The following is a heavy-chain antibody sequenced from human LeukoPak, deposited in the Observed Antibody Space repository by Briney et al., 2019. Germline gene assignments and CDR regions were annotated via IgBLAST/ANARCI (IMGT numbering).Heavy chain of an antibody. CDR2: INTNSGGT. CDR1: GYTFTGYY. CDR3: ARENRIAAAVNIDY. Sequence: ASVKVSCKASGYTFTGYYMHWVRQAPGQGLEWMGWINTNSGGTNYAQKFQGRVTMTRDTSISTAYMELSRLRSDDTAVYYCARENRIAAAVNIDYWGQGTLVTVSS. D-gene: IGHD6-13*01. J-gene: IGHJ4*02. V-gene: IGHV1-2*02.